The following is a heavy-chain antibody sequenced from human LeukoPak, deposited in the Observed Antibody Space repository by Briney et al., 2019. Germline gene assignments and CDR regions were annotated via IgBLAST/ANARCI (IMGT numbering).Heavy chain of an antibody. D-gene: IGHD2-21*02. Sequence: ASVKVCCKASGGTFSSYAISWVREAPGHGREWGGGIITIVGTANYAQKLQGRVTITAAESTSTAYMELSRLRSADTAVYYCASTYPDCGGDCYVYSYYGMDVWGQGTTVTVCS. CDR2: IITIVGTA. CDR3: ASTYPDCGGDCYVYSYYGMDV. V-gene: IGHV1-69*13. J-gene: IGHJ6*02. CDR1: GGTFSSYA.